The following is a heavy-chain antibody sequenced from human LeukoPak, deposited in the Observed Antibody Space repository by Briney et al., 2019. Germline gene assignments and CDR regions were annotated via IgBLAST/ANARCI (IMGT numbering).Heavy chain of an antibody. D-gene: IGHD4-11*01. V-gene: IGHV3-15*01. J-gene: IGHJ4*02. CDR2: IKSKTDGGTT. CDR3: TTGNRAVSKRGYYFDY. Sequence: GGSLRLSCAASGFTFSNAWMSWVRQAPGKGLEWVGRIKSKTDGGTTDYAAPVKGRFTISRDDSKNTLYLQMNSLKTEDTAVYCCTTGNRAVSKRGYYFDYWGQGTLVTVSS. CDR1: GFTFSNAW.